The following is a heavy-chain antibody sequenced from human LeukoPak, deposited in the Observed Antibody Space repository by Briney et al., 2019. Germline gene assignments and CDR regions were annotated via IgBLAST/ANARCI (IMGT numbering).Heavy chain of an antibody. J-gene: IGHJ4*02. D-gene: IGHD2-2*01. CDR1: GGSISGGSYY. V-gene: IGHV4-61*09. CDR3: ARDLAYASVR. CDR2: FYTSGTT. Sequence: PSQTLSLTCTVSGGSISGGSYYWSWIRQPAGKELEWIGHFYTSGTTRYNPSVASRVTISIDTSKNQFSLKLSSVTAADTAVYYCARDLAYASVRWGQGTLVTVSA.